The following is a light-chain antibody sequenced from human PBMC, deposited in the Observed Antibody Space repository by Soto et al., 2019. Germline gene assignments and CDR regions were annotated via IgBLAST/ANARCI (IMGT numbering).Light chain of an antibody. CDR1: QTSSSW. V-gene: IGKV1-5*03. J-gene: IGKJ4*02. CDR2: KAS. CDR3: QQFNSYPVP. Sequence: DFQMPQSPFTLSRYVRDRVTITCRSSQTSSSWLAWYQQKPGKAPKLLIYKASTLKSGVPSRFSGSGSGTEFTLTISRLEPDDFASYYCQQFNSYPVPFGGVTKVAIK.